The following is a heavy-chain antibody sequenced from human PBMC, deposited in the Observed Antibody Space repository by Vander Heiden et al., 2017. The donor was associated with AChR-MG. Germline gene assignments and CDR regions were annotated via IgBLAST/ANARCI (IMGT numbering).Heavy chain of an antibody. CDR2: IWYDGSKK. V-gene: IGHV3-33*01. Sequence: QVQLVESGGGVVQPGRSLRLSCGASGFIFKTYGMHWVRQAPGKGLEWVSIIWYDGSKKVYGDSVKGRFTISRDNPKNTLFLDMSSLRVEDTAMYYCARGYGENSAALDIWGQGTMVSVSS. D-gene: IGHD5-12*01. CDR1: GFIFKTYG. CDR3: ARGYGENSAALDI. J-gene: IGHJ3*02.